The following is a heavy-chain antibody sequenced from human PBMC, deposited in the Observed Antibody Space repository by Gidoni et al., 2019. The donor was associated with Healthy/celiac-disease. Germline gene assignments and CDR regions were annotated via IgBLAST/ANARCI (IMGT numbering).Heavy chain of an antibody. D-gene: IGHD6-13*01. V-gene: IGHV4-59*01. CDR3: ARDSSSWLDY. CDR2: IYYSGST. Sequence: QVQLQESGPGLVKPSETLSLTCTVSGGSISSYYWSWIRQPPGKGLEWIGYIYYSGSTNYNPSLKSRVTISVDTSKNQFSRKLSSVTAADTAVYYCARDSSSWLDYWGQGTQVTVSS. J-gene: IGHJ4*02. CDR1: GGSISSYY.